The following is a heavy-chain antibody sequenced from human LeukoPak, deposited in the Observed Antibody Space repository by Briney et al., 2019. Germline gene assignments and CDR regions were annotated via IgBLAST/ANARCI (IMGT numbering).Heavy chain of an antibody. CDR2: IHYSGST. CDR3: ARVAIGDSSGYTYSGYFDY. CDR1: GGSISSSNYY. V-gene: IGHV4-39*01. J-gene: IGHJ4*02. Sequence: PSETLSLTCTVSGGSISSSNYYWGWIRQPPGKGLEWIGSIHYSGSTYYNPSLESRVTISVDTSKNQFSLKLSSVTAADTAVYYCARVAIGDSSGYTYSGYFDYWGQGTLVTVSS. D-gene: IGHD3-22*01.